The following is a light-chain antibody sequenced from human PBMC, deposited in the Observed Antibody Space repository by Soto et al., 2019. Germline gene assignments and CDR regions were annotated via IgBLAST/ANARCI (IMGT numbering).Light chain of an antibody. Sequence: QPVLTQPPSVSGAPGQRVTISCTGNNSNIGGGYDVHWYQQLPGTAPKLLIYGNNNRPSGVPDRFSGSKSYASASLAITGLQSEDEADYYCHSYDSRLSGSVFGGGTKLIVL. J-gene: IGLJ2*01. CDR2: GNN. CDR3: HSYDSRLSGSV. V-gene: IGLV1-40*01. CDR1: NSNIGGGYD.